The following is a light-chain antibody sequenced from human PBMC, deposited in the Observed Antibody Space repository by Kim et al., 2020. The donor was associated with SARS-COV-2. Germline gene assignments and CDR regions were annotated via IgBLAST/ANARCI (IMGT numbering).Light chain of an antibody. Sequence: SSELTQDPAVSVALGQTVRITCQGDSLRSYYASWYQQKPGQAPVLVIYGKNNRPSGIPDRFSGSSSGKTASLTITGAQAEDEADYYCNSRDSSGNLVVFGGGTQLTVL. V-gene: IGLV3-19*01. J-gene: IGLJ2*01. CDR3: NSRDSSGNLVV. CDR1: SLRSYY. CDR2: GKN.